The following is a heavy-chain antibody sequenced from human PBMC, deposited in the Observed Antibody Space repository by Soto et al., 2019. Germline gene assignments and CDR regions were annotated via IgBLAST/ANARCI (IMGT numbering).Heavy chain of an antibody. CDR1: GFTFRTYW. V-gene: IGHV3-7*01. D-gene: IGHD3-3*01. CDR2: IKQDGSEK. CDR3: ARGTLWNGYQFFDY. Sequence: AGGSLRLSCVASGFTFRTYWMSWVRQAPGKGLEWVANIKQDGSEKYYVDSVKGRFTISRDNAKNSLYLQMETLRADETAVFYCARGTLWNGYQFFDYWGQGTLVTVSS. J-gene: IGHJ4*02.